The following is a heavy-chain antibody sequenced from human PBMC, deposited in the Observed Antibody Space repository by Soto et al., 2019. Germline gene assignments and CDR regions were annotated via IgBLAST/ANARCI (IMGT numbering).Heavy chain of an antibody. D-gene: IGHD1-26*01. V-gene: IGHV3-15*05. CDR3: STDEWE. J-gene: IGHJ4*02. CDR1: GFNFSNGW. CDR2: IKSKVHGETT. Sequence: EVQLVESGGGLVKPGGSLRLSCAASGFNFSNGWMSWVRQAPGKGLEWVGRIKSKVHGETTDYAAHVKGRFTISRDDSKNTLYLHMHSLQTEDTAVYYCSTDEWEWGQGTLVTVSS.